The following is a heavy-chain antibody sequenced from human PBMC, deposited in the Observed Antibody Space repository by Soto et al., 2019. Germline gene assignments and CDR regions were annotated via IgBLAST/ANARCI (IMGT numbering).Heavy chain of an antibody. V-gene: IGHV1-69*13. CDR1: GGTFSSYA. CDR2: IIPIFGTA. CDR3: ARDIISIAARPGWFDP. Sequence: SVKVSCKASGGTFSSYAISWVRQAPGQGLEWMGGIIPIFGTANYAQKFQGRVTITADESTSTAYMELSSLRSEDTAVYYCARDIISIAARPGWFDPWGQGTLVTVSS. D-gene: IGHD6-6*01. J-gene: IGHJ5*02.